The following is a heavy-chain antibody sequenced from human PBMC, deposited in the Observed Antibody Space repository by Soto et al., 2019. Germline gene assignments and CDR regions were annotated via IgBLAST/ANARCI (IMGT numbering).Heavy chain of an antibody. CDR3: AHSVGYISSSQVWFDP. CDR1: GFSLSTSGVG. J-gene: IGHJ5*02. CDR2: IYWNDNK. Sequence: QITLKESGPTLVKPTQTLTLTCTFSGFSLSTSGVGVGWIRKPPAKALEWLALIYWNDNKRDSPSLKSRLTITKDTSKNQVVLTMTNMDPVDTATYYCAHSVGYISSSQVWFDPWGQGTLVSVSS. D-gene: IGHD6-6*01. V-gene: IGHV2-5*01.